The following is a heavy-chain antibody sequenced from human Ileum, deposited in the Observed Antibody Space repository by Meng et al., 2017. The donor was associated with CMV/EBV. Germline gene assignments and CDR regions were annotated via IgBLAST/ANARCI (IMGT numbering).Heavy chain of an antibody. CDR1: GYSIGSGYY. CDR2: IYHSGST. Sequence: GSLRLSCTVSGYSIGSGYYRGWIRQPPGKGLEWIGSIYHSGSTYYKPSLKSRVTISVDTSKNQFSLKLSSVTAADTAVYYCAREGYCSSTSCYTRAFDYWGQGTLVTVSS. V-gene: IGHV4-38-2*02. J-gene: IGHJ4*02. CDR3: AREGYCSSTSCYTRAFDY. D-gene: IGHD2-2*02.